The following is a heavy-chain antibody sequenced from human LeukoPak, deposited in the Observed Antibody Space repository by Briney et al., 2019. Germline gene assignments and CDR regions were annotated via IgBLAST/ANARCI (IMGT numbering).Heavy chain of an antibody. J-gene: IGHJ4*02. CDR1: GYTFISYQ. CDR3: ATVRYYYDSSGYYYVKAPFDY. Sequence: GASVKVSCKASGYTFISYQMHWVRQAPGQGLEWMGIINPTGGSTSHAQKFQGRVTMTEDTSTDTAYMELSSLRSEDTAVYYCATVRYYYDSSGYYYVKAPFDYWGQGTLVTVSS. V-gene: IGHV1-46*01. CDR2: INPTGGST. D-gene: IGHD3-22*01.